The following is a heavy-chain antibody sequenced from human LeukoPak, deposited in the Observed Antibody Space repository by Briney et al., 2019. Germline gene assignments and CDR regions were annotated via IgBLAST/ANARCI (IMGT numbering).Heavy chain of an antibody. V-gene: IGHV3-33*01. CDR2: IWYDGSNK. CDR3: ARGIPQTGVMLDY. J-gene: IGHJ4*02. D-gene: IGHD2-21*01. Sequence: PGRSLRLSCAASGFTFSGYGMHWVRQAPGKGLGWVAVIWYDGSNKYYADSVKGRVTISRDNSNNTLYLQMNSLRAEDTAVYYCARGIPQTGVMLDYWGQGTLVTVPS. CDR1: GFTFSGYG.